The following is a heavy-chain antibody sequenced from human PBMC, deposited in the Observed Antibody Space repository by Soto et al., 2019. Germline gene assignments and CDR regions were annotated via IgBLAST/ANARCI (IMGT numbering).Heavy chain of an antibody. CDR3: ARHPERIAQIGWFDP. CDR2: ISSSSSTI. CDR1: GFTFSSYS. J-gene: IGHJ5*02. V-gene: IGHV3-48*01. Sequence: EVQLVESGGGLVQPGGSLRLSCAASGFTFSSYSMNWVRQAPGKGLEWVSYISSSSSTIYYADSVKGRFTISRDNAKNSTYLQMNSLRAEDTAVYYCARHPERIAQIGWFDPWGQGTLVTVSS. D-gene: IGHD6-13*01.